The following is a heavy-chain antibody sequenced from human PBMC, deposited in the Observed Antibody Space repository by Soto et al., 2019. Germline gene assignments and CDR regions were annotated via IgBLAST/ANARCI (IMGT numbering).Heavy chain of an antibody. CDR1: GISCSSYW. D-gene: IGHD2-21*02. V-gene: IGHV3-7*03. Sequence: GGSLRLSWAATGISCSSYWMSWVRQAPGKGLEWVANIKQDGREKGYVDSVKGRFTISRDNAKNTLYLQMNSLRAEDRAVYYCAKDWTAIWGQGTMVTVSS. CDR3: AKDWTAI. J-gene: IGHJ3*02. CDR2: IKQDGREK.